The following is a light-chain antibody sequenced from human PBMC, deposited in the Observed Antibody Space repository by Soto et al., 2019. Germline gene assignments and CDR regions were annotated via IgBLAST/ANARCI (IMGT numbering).Light chain of an antibody. Sequence: EVVMTQSPATLSVSPGERATFSCRASESVGSNLAWYQQKPGQAPSLLIYTTSPRACGVPARFSGSGSGTEFTLTITSLQTEDFGLYYCQQYNSWPRTFGQGTKVEVK. CDR1: ESVGSN. J-gene: IGKJ1*01. CDR2: TTS. CDR3: QQYNSWPRT. V-gene: IGKV3-15*01.